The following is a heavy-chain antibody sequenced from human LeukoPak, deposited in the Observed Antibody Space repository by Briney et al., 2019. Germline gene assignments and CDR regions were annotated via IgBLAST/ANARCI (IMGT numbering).Heavy chain of an antibody. CDR3: ARDSWYYYGSGSNNN. Sequence: SETLSLTCTVSGGSIRTTSYYWGWIRQPPGKSLEWIGSIYFSGSTYYNPSLKSRVTISVDTSKNQFSLKVTSVTATDAAVYYCARDSWYYYGSGSNNNWGQGTLVTVSS. D-gene: IGHD3-10*01. CDR2: IYFSGST. J-gene: IGHJ4*02. CDR1: GGSIRTTSYY. V-gene: IGHV4-39*02.